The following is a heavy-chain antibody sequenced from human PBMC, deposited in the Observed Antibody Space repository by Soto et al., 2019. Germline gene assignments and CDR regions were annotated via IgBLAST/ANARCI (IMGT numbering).Heavy chain of an antibody. CDR2: IYNSGST. V-gene: IGHV4-30-4*01. Sequence: QVQLQESGPGLVEPSQTLSLTCTVSGGSVSSGGYFWSWIRQPPGEGLEWIGHIYNSGSTYSNPYLRGRVTISVDTSKSQFSLKLSSVTAADTAVYYCARGPSADKIDFWGQGTLVTVSS. CDR1: GGSVSSGGYF. D-gene: IGHD3-3*01. CDR3: ARGPSADKIDF. J-gene: IGHJ4*02.